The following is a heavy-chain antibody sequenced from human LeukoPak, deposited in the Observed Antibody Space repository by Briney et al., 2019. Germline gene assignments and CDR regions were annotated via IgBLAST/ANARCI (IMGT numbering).Heavy chain of an antibody. V-gene: IGHV1-8*01. J-gene: IGHJ6*02. CDR2: MNPNSGNT. Sequence: SVKVSCKASGYTFTSYDINWVRQATGQGLEWMGWMNPNSGNTGYAQKFQGRVTMTRNTSISTAYMELSSLRSEDTAVYYCAREGEEFIGRYYYGMDVWGQGTTVTVSS. CDR3: AREGEEFIGRYYYGMDV. D-gene: IGHD3-16*02. CDR1: GYTFTSYD.